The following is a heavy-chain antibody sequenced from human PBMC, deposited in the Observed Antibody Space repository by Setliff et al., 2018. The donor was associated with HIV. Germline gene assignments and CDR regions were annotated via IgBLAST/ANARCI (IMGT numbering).Heavy chain of an antibody. V-gene: IGHV4-4*07. CDR2: IYASGST. CDR3: ARQSSTRYFDS. CDR1: GASITSHY. J-gene: IGHJ4*02. D-gene: IGHD1-20*01. Sequence: SETLSLTCTVSGASITSHYWNWIRQPAGKGLEWIGHIYASGSTNYNPSLKSRVTMSVDTSKNQFSLKLNSVTAADTAVYYCARQSSTRYFDSWGQGTPVTVSS.